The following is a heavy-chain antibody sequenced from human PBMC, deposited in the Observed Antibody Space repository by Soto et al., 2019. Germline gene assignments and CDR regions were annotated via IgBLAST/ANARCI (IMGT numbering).Heavy chain of an antibody. D-gene: IGHD3-22*01. J-gene: IGHJ3*01. V-gene: IGHV1-69*01. CDR3: VRDRRIYYSDPHDEFVASDYEV. CDR1: EGIFGSHG. CDR2: FIPIFRTL. Sequence: QVQLIQSEAEVKKPGSSVRVSCTASEGIFGSHGFSWVRQAPGQRLEWVGGFIPIFRTLTYTEKFQARVRIAADESTNTVYLDLSSLTSEDTAVYYCVRDRRIYYSDPHDEFVASDYEVWGQGTMVSVSS.